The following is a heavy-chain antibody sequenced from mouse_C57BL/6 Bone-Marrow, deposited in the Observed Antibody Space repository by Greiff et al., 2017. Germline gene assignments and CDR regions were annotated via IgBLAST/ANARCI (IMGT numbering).Heavy chain of an antibody. Sequence: QVQLKESGPGILQPSQTLSLTCSFSGFSLSTSGMGVGWIRQPSGKGLEWLAHTWWDDDKYYNQALKSRLTISKDTSKNPVFLKIANVVTADTATYYCARYGNPHFDYWGQGTTLTVSS. J-gene: IGHJ2*01. D-gene: IGHD2-10*02. V-gene: IGHV8-8*01. CDR1: GFSLSTSGMG. CDR2: TWWDDDK. CDR3: ARYGNPHFDY.